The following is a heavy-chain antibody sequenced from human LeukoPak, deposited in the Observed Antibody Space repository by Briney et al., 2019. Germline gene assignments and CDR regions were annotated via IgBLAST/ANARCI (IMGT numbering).Heavy chain of an antibody. Sequence: GGSLRLSCAASGFTFSSYSMNWVRQAPGKGLEWVSSISSSSSYIYYADSVKGRFTISRDNAKNSLYLQMNSLRAEDTAVYYCARDVRFGYMDVWGKGTTVTVSS. D-gene: IGHD3-3*01. CDR2: ISSSSSYI. V-gene: IGHV3-21*01. CDR3: ARDVRFGYMDV. CDR1: GFTFSSYS. J-gene: IGHJ6*03.